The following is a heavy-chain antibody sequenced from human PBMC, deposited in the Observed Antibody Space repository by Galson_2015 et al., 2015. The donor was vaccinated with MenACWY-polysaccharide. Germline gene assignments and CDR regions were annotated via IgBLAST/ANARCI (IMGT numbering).Heavy chain of an antibody. J-gene: IGHJ3*01. CDR1: GIRFSGSG. V-gene: IGHV3-33*05. CDR2: IQYDGSKI. CDR3: AREGSRIVFHAFDV. Sequence: RLSCAASGIRFSGSGMHWVRQAPGKGLAWVAVIQYDGSKIVYADSVKGRFTVSRDNSKNTLYLEMNSLRAEDTAVYYCAREGSRIVFHAFDVWGQGTMVIVSS. D-gene: IGHD2-15*01.